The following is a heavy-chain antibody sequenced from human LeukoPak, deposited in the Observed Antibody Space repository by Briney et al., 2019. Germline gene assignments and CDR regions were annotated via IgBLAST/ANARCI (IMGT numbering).Heavy chain of an antibody. Sequence: PGGSLRLSCAASGFTFSDHYMSWFRLSPGKGLEWLSYITSNGTTTDYADSVKGRFTISRDNAKNSMYLQMNSLRPEDTAVYYGARDPDYGDPEWGQGTLATVSS. CDR3: ARDPDYGDPE. V-gene: IGHV3-11*01. CDR1: GFTFSDHY. D-gene: IGHD4-17*01. J-gene: IGHJ4*02. CDR2: ITSNGTTT.